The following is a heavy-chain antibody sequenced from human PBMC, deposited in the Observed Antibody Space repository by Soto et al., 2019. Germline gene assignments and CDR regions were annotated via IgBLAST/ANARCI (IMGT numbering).Heavy chain of an antibody. CDR3: ARSLTLVGATILGSWFDP. J-gene: IGHJ5*02. Sequence: PSETLSLTCTVSGGSISSGGYYWSWIRQHPGKGLEWIGYIYYSGSTYYNPSLKSRVTISVDTSKNQFSLKLISVTAADTAVYYCARSLTLVGATILGSWFDPWGQGTLVTVSS. CDR2: IYYSGST. V-gene: IGHV4-31*03. D-gene: IGHD1-26*01. CDR1: GGSISSGGYY.